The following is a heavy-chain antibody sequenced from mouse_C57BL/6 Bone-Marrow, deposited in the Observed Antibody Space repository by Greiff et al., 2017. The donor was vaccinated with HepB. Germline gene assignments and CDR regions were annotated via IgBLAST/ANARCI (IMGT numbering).Heavy chain of an antibody. D-gene: IGHD1-1*01. CDR1: GYTFTSYT. Sequence: QVQLQQSGAEPARPGASVKMSCKASGYTFTSYTMHWVKQRPGQGLEWIGYINPSSGYTKYNQKFKDKATLTADKSSSTAYMQLSSLTSEDSAVYYCAREGRGSSYSYWYFDVWGTGTTVTVSS. V-gene: IGHV1-4*01. CDR3: AREGRGSSYSYWYFDV. J-gene: IGHJ1*03. CDR2: INPSSGYT.